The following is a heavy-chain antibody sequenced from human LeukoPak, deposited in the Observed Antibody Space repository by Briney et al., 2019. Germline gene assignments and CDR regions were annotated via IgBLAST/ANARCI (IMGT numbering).Heavy chain of an antibody. CDR2: ISGSGGST. D-gene: IGHD2-15*01. J-gene: IGHJ3*02. CDR3: AKGTLVAVAATLDDAFDI. V-gene: IGHV3-23*01. CDR1: GFTFSSYA. Sequence: PGGSLRLSCAASGFTFSSYAMSWVRQAPGKGLGWVSAISGSGGSTYYADSVKGRFTISRDNSKNTLYLQMNSLRAEDTAVYYCAKGTLVAVAATLDDAFDIWGQGTMVTVSS.